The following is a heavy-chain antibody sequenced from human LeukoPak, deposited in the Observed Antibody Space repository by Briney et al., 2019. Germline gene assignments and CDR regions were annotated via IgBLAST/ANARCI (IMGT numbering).Heavy chain of an antibody. CDR3: ARNYNYGRYFFDS. D-gene: IGHD3-10*01. CDR2: INRGGST. CDR1: GGSFSGYY. Sequence: SETLSLSCAVYGGSFSGYYLNWIRQPPGKGLEWIGEINRGGSTNYNPSLKSRITISVDTSKNQFSLKLTSVTVADTAVYYCARNYNYGRYFFDSWGQGILVTVSS. J-gene: IGHJ4*02. V-gene: IGHV4-34*01.